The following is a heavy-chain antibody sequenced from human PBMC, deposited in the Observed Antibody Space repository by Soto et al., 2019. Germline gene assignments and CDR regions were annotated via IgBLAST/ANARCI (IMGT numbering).Heavy chain of an antibody. CDR1: GGTFSSYA. D-gene: IGHD5-18*01. CDR3: AREKSSYGYPYYFDY. J-gene: IGHJ4*02. Sequence: QVQLVQSGAEVKKPGSSVKVSCKASGGTFSSYAISWVRQAPGQGLEWMGGIIPIFGTANYAQKFQGRVTITADESTSTDYMELSSLRSEDTAVYYCAREKSSYGYPYYFDYWCQGTLVTVSS. V-gene: IGHV1-69*01. CDR2: IIPIFGTA.